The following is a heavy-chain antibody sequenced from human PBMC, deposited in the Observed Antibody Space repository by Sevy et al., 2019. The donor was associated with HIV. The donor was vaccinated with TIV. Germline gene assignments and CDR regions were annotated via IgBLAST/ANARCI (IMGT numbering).Heavy chain of an antibody. CDR3: ANSRGKYDGSSWLYYHYAVDV. D-gene: IGHD6-13*01. CDR1: GLPFGRLG. Sequence: GESLKISCVASGLPFGRLGMHWVRQAPGRGLEWVAIISNDGSDKEYAVSVKGRFTISRDNSKDMLYLQMNSLRLEDTAVYYCANSRGKYDGSSWLYYHYAVDVWGQGSTVTVSS. J-gene: IGHJ6*02. CDR2: ISNDGSDK. V-gene: IGHV3-30*18.